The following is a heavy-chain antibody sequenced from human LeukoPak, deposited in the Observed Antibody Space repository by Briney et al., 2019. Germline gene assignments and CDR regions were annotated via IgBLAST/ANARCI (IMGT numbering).Heavy chain of an antibody. V-gene: IGHV4-39*01. D-gene: IGHD4-17*01. CDR2: IYYSGST. Sequence: PSETLSLTCTVSGGSISSSSYYWGWIRQPPGKGLEWIGSIYYSGSTYYNPSLKSRVTISVDTSKNQFSLKLSSVTAADTAVYYCARHEGYGDHNSLYYFDYWGQGTLVTVSS. J-gene: IGHJ4*02. CDR3: ARHEGYGDHNSLYYFDY. CDR1: GGSISSSSYY.